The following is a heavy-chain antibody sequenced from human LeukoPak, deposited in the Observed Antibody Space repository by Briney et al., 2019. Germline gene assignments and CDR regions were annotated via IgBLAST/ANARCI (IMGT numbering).Heavy chain of an antibody. CDR1: GFTFSSHS. V-gene: IGHV3-21*01. CDR2: ISSSSSYI. CDR3: ARRRHAYYYDSSGHFDY. Sequence: GGSLRLSCAASGFTFSSHSMNWVRQAPGKGLEWVSSISSSSSYIYYADSVKGRFTISRDNAKNSLYLQMNSLRAEDTAVYYCARRRHAYYYDSSGHFDYWGQGTLVTVSS. J-gene: IGHJ4*02. D-gene: IGHD3-22*01.